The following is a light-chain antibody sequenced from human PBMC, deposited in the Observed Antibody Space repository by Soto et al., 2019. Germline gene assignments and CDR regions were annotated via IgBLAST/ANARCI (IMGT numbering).Light chain of an antibody. CDR2: DAS. CDR3: QQYGSSPQT. Sequence: EIVLTQSPDTLSLSPGERATLSCRTSQSLSSNYLAWYQQRPGQAPRLLIYDASNRATGIPARFSGSGSGTDFTLTISRLEPEDFAVYYCQQYGSSPQTFGQGTKVDIK. CDR1: QSLSSNY. J-gene: IGKJ1*01. V-gene: IGKV3-20*01.